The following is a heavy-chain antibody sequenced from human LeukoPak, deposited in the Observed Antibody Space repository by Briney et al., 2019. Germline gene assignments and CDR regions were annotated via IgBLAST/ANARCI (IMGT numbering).Heavy chain of an antibody. V-gene: IGHV4-61*01. CDR3: ATHPPNDYGAVYFDY. CDR1: GGSVSSGSYY. Sequence: SETLSLTCTVSGGSVSSGSYYWSWIRQPPGKGLEWIGYIYYSGSTNYNPSLKSRVTISVDTSKNQFSLKLSSVTAADTAVYYCATHPPNDYGAVYFDYWGQGTLVTVSS. D-gene: IGHD4-17*01. J-gene: IGHJ4*02. CDR2: IYYSGST.